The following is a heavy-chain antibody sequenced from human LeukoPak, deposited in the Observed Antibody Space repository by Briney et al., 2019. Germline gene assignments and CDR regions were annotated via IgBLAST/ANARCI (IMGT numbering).Heavy chain of an antibody. J-gene: IGHJ3*02. CDR2: ISGSGGNT. D-gene: IGHD1-1*01. V-gene: IGHV3-23*01. CDR3: AKEPLPYWSDDFDN. CDR1: GFTFSSYA. Sequence: GGSLRLSCAASGFTFSSYAMSWVRQAPGNGLEWVSAISGSGGNTYYADSVKGRFTISRDNSKNTLYLQINSLRAEDTAVYYCAKEPLPYWSDDFDNWGQGTMVTVSS.